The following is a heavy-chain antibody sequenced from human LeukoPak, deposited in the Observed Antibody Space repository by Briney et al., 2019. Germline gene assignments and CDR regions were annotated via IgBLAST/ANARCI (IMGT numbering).Heavy chain of an antibody. V-gene: IGHV1-69*13. CDR3: ARGYSDSSGYYPYYFDY. J-gene: IGHJ4*02. CDR1: GGTFSCYA. D-gene: IGHD3-22*01. Sequence: SVKVSCKASGGTFSCYAISWVRQAPGQGLEWMGGIIPIFGTANYAQKFQGRVTITADESTSTAYMELSSLRSEDTAVYYCARGYSDSSGYYPYYFDYWGQGTLVTVSS. CDR2: IIPIFGTA.